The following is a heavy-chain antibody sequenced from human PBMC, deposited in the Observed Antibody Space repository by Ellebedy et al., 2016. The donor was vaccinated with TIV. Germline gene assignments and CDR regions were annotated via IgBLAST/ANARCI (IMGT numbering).Heavy chain of an antibody. CDR1: GFTFSSYS. CDR2: ISYDGSNK. J-gene: IGHJ6*02. Sequence: GGSLRLSCAASGFTFSSYSMNWVRPAPGKGLEWVAVISYDGSNKYYADSVKGRFTISRDNSKNTLYLQMNSLRAEDTAVYYCARDGVGFGELPIYGMDVWGQGTTVTVSS. CDR3: ARDGVGFGELPIYGMDV. V-gene: IGHV3-30*03. D-gene: IGHD3-10*01.